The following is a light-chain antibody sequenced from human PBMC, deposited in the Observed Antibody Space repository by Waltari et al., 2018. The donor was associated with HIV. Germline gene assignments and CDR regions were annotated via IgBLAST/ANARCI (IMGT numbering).Light chain of an antibody. CDR1: QPIQNF. CDR3: QQLFAYPRT. Sequence: DILLTQSPSSLSASVGDRVTITCRSSQPIQNFLAWYRQKPGEAPKPLIFFASQLHSVVSSRFGGRASGTDFNLTINVLQTEDFTTYFCQQLFAYPRTFGQGTRLDI. V-gene: IGKV1-9*01. J-gene: IGKJ1*01. CDR2: FAS.